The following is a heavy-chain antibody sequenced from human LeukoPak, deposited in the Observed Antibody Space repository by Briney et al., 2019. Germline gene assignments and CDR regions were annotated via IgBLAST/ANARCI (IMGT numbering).Heavy chain of an antibody. CDR3: ARGEHHVLRFLEWLLPAEYYYYYMDV. Sequence: SETLPLTCAVYGGSFSGYYWSWIRQPPGKGLEWIGEINHSGSTNYNPSLKSRVTISVDTSKNQFSLKLSSVTAADTAVYYCARGEHHVLRFLEWLLPAEYYYYYMDVWGKGTTVTVSS. V-gene: IGHV4-34*01. CDR2: INHSGST. D-gene: IGHD3-3*01. J-gene: IGHJ6*03. CDR1: GGSFSGYY.